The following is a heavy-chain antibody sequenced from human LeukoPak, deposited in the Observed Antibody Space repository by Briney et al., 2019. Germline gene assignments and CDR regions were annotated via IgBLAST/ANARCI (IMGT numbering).Heavy chain of an antibody. CDR3: ATDDIAVAVTDFDY. V-gene: IGHV1-18*01. J-gene: IGHJ4*02. Sequence: GASVKVSCKASGYTFTNYGISWVRQAPGQGLEWMGWISAYNGNINSAHHLQGRVTMTTDTSTSTAYMELRSLIYDVTAEYFCATDDIAVAVTDFDYWGQGTLVTVPS. D-gene: IGHD6-19*01. CDR2: ISAYNGNI. CDR1: GYTFTNYG.